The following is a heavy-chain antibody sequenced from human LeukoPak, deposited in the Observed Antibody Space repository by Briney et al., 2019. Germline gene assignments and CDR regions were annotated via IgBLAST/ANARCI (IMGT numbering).Heavy chain of an antibody. CDR2: ISGSGGST. CDR1: GFTFSSYA. J-gene: IGHJ4*02. Sequence: GGSLRLSCAASGFTFSSYAMSWVRQAPGKGLEWVSAISGSGGSTYYADSVKGRFTISRDNSKNTLYLQMNSLRAEDTAVYYVAKVGHSSSWYLKYYFDYWGQGTLVTVSS. V-gene: IGHV3-23*01. CDR3: AKVGHSSSWYLKYYFDY. D-gene: IGHD6-13*01.